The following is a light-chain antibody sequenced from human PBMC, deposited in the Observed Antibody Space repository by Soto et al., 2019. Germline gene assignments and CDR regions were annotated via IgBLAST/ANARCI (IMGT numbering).Light chain of an antibody. CDR2: GAS. V-gene: IGKV3-15*01. CDR1: QSVSSR. CDR3: QQYKSWKT. J-gene: IGKJ1*01. Sequence: IVMTQSPATLSVSPGERVTLSCRASQSVSSRLAWYQQKPGQAPRLLISGASTRATGIPVRFSGSGSGTEFTLTISSLQSEDVAVYYCQQYKSWKTFGQGTKVDIK.